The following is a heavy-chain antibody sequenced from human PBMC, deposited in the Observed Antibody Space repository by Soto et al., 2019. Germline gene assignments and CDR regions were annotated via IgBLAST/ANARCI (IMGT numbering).Heavy chain of an antibody. V-gene: IGHV1-2*04. CDR1: GYTFTGYY. J-gene: IGHJ4*02. CDR2: INPNSGGT. Sequence: ASVKVSCKASGYTFTGYYMHWVRQAPGQGLEWMGWINPNSGGTNYAQKFQGWVTMTRDTSISTAYMELSRLRSDDTAVYYCARSYSSTRTPPKYWGQGTLVTVSS. D-gene: IGHD6-13*01. CDR3: ARSYSSTRTPPKY.